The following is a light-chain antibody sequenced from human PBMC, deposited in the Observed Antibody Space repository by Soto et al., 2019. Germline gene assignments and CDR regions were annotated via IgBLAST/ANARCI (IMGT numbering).Light chain of an antibody. CDR2: RTS. Sequence: DIQMSQSPSSLSASVGDRITITCRASQSLGDYLNWYQQKPGMAPKLLIYRTSTVQSGIPSRFSGSGSGTQFPLTISGLRPEDFATYFCQQGQATPYPFCQGTILDIK. V-gene: IGKV1-39*01. CDR3: QQGQATPYP. CDR1: QSLGDY. J-gene: IGKJ2*01.